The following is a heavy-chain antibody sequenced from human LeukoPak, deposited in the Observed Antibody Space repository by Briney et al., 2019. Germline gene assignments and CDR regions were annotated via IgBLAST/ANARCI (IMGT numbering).Heavy chain of an antibody. D-gene: IGHD3-16*01. Sequence: SDTLSLTCTVSRGSINNQYWSWIRQPAGKGLEWIGRMYTNGESDYNPSLKSRVTMSVDTSKSQFSLKLKSVTAADTAVYYCARGYYGGAVDSWGQGILVIVSS. CDR1: RGSINNQY. CDR2: MYTNGES. J-gene: IGHJ4*02. V-gene: IGHV4-4*07. CDR3: ARGYYGGAVDS.